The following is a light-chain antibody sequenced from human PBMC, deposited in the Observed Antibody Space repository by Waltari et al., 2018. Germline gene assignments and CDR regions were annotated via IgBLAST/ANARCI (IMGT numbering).Light chain of an antibody. J-gene: IGLJ2*01. CDR2: DVT. CDR1: SADVGGSDS. Sequence: HSALTQPPSASGSPGPSVTISCTGTSADVGGSDSFSWYQQHPGKVPKLIIYDVTKRPSGVPPRFSASKSGNSASLTVSGLQAEDEADYYCSSHAGNNLWIFGGGTKVTVL. CDR3: SSHAGNNLWI. V-gene: IGLV2-8*01.